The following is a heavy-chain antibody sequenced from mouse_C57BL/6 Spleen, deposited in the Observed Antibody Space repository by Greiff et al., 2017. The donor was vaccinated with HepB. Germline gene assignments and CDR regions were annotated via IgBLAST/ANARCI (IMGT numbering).Heavy chain of an antibody. Sequence: QVQLQQSGPELVKPGASVKISCKASGYAFSSSWMNWVKQRPGKGLEWIGRIYPGDGDTNYNGTVKGKATLTADKSSSTAYMQLSSLTSEDSAVFFCASQYYGSSYGYFDVWGTGTTVTVSS. D-gene: IGHD1-1*01. CDR3: ASQYYGSSYGYFDV. J-gene: IGHJ1*03. CDR2: IYPGDGDT. CDR1: GYAFSSSW. V-gene: IGHV1-82*01.